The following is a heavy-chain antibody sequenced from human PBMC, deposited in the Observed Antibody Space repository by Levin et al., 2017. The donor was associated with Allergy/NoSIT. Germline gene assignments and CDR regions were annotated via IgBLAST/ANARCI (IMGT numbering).Heavy chain of an antibody. D-gene: IGHD6-19*01. V-gene: IGHV3-23*01. Sequence: LSLTCAASGFTFSNSAMTWVRQAPGKGLEWVSTLSGRGDSTYYADSVKGRFTISRDNSKNTLYLQMTTLRAEDTAVYYCTNIDRDIPVTGEVDLWGQGTLVTVSS. CDR2: LSGRGDST. CDR3: TNIDRDIPVTGEVDL. CDR1: GFTFSNSA. J-gene: IGHJ5*02.